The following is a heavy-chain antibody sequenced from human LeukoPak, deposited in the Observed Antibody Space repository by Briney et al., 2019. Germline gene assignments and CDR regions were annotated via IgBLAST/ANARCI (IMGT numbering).Heavy chain of an antibody. CDR1: TFTFSSYA. Sequence: GGSLRLSCAASTFTFSSYAMSWVRQAPGKGLEWVSGISGTGSSTYYADSVKGRFTISRDNAKNSLYLQMNSLRAEDTAVYYCARIQYSYDDYYYMDVWGKGTTVTVSS. CDR2: ISGTGSST. CDR3: ARIQYSYDDYYYMDV. D-gene: IGHD5-18*01. J-gene: IGHJ6*03. V-gene: IGHV3-23*01.